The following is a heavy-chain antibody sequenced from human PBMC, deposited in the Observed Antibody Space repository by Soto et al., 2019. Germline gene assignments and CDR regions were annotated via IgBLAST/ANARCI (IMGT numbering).Heavy chain of an antibody. CDR1: GYTFTRYV. CDR3: ASQVYSGVVYGYYYYYGMDV. J-gene: IGHJ6*01. V-gene: IGHV1-18*01. D-gene: IGHD3-3*01. CDR2: ISAYNGNT. Sequence: SVKVSCKASGYTFTRYVISCGGQAPGQGLEWIVYISAYNGNTNYAQKLQGRVTMLTDTSTRTAYMELRSLRSVDTAVYYFASQVYSGVVYGYYYYYGMDVWGQ.